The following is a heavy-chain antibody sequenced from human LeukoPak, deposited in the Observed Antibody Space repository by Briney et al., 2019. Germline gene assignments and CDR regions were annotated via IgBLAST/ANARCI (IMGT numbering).Heavy chain of an antibody. D-gene: IGHD3-10*01. CDR1: GFTFSSYW. CDR2: IKQDGSEK. Sequence: GGSLRLSCAASGFTFSSYWMNWVRQAPGKGLEWVANIKQDGSEKYSVDSLKGRFTISRDNAKNSLYLQMNSLRAEDTAVYYCARALRNGSGSYYNAFDIWGQGTMVTVSS. J-gene: IGHJ3*02. V-gene: IGHV3-7*04. CDR3: ARALRNGSGSYYNAFDI.